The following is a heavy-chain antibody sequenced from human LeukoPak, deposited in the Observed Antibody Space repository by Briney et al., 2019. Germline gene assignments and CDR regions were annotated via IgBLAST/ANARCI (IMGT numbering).Heavy chain of an antibody. CDR2: ISSSGDNA. J-gene: IGHJ6*02. V-gene: IGHV3-23*01. CDR3: AKDVRVGGGGMDV. D-gene: IGHD1-26*01. Sequence: GGSLRLSCAASGFTFSSYAMSWVRQAPRKGLEWVSLISSSGDNAYYADSVRGRFTISRDKSKNTVSLQMNSLRGEDTAVYYCAKDVRVGGGGMDVWGQGTPVTVSS. CDR1: GFTFSSYA.